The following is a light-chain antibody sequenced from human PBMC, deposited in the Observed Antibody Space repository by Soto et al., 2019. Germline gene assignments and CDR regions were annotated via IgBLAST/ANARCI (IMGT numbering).Light chain of an antibody. CDR3: QEYETFSPWT. J-gene: IGKJ1*01. CDR1: QRIDTW. Sequence: DFQMTQSPSTLSASVGDRVTITCRASQRIDTWLAWYQQKPGTAPKLLIYKATILQSGVPSRFSGSGSGTEFTLAISSLEPDDFATYYCQEYETFSPWTFGQGTKVDIK. V-gene: IGKV1-5*03. CDR2: KAT.